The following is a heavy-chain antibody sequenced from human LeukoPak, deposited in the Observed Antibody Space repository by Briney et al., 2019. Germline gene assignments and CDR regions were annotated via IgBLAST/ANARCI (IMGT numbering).Heavy chain of an antibody. CDR3: AKGVNSGWLADGYYGMDV. Sequence: GALVNVSYKPSGRTFSSYTISWVRQAPGQGLEWMGRIIPILGIANYAQKFQGRVTITADKSTSTAYLELSSLRSEDTAVYCCAKGVNSGWLADGYYGMDVWGQGTTVTDSS. V-gene: IGHV1-69*02. CDR1: GRTFSSYT. D-gene: IGHD6-19*01. CDR2: IIPILGIA. J-gene: IGHJ6*02.